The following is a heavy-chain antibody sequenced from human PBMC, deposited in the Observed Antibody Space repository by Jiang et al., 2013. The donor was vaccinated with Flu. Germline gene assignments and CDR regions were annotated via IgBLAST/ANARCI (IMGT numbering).Heavy chain of an antibody. CDR2: IYTSGST. J-gene: IGHJ4*02. CDR1: GGSISSGSYY. D-gene: IGHD1-26*01. CDR3: ARDRGGMDSGSYYTFDY. V-gene: IGHV4-61*02. Sequence: GSGLVKPSQTLSLTCTVSGGSISSGSYYWSWIRQPAGKGLEWIGRIYTSGSTNYNPSLKSRVTISVDTSKNQFSLKLSSVTAADTAVYYCARDRGGMDSGSYYTFDYWGQGTLVTVSS.